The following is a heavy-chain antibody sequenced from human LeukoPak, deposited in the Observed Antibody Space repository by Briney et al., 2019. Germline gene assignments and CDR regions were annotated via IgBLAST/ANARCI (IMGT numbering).Heavy chain of an antibody. V-gene: IGHV1-2*02. Sequence: ASVKVSCKASGYTFTGYYMHWVRQAPGQGLEWMGWINPNSGGTNYAQKFQGRVTMTRDTSISTAYMEVSRLRSDDTAVYYCARAFYDSSGYYYVDLDYWGQGTLVTVSS. J-gene: IGHJ4*02. D-gene: IGHD3-22*01. CDR2: INPNSGGT. CDR1: GYTFTGYY. CDR3: ARAFYDSSGYYYVDLDY.